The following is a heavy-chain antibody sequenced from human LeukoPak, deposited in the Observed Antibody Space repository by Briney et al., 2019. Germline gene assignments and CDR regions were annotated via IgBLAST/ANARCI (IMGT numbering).Heavy chain of an antibody. V-gene: IGHV3-21*01. CDR2: ISSSSSYI. CDR3: ARDLRYPYCGGDCYAQPDY. CDR1: GFTFSSYS. Sequence: EGSLRLSCAASGFTFSSYSMNWVRQAPGKGLEWVSSISSSSSYIYYADSVKGRFTISRDNAKNSLYLQMNSLRAEDTAVYYCARDLRYPYCGGDCYAQPDYWGQGTLVTVSS. J-gene: IGHJ4*02. D-gene: IGHD2-21*02.